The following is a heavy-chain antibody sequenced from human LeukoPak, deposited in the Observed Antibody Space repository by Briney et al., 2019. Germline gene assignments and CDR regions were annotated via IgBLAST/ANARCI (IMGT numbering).Heavy chain of an antibody. CDR3: ARGGTATPPYFDY. CDR2: TYPGDSDT. D-gene: IGHD5-18*01. J-gene: IGHJ4*02. Sequence: GESLKISCKGSGYSFTNYWIAWVRQMPGKGLEWMGITYPGDSDTRYSPSFQGQVTISADKSISTAYLQWSSLKASDTAMYYCARGGTATPPYFDYWGQGTLVTVSS. CDR1: GYSFTNYW. V-gene: IGHV5-51*01.